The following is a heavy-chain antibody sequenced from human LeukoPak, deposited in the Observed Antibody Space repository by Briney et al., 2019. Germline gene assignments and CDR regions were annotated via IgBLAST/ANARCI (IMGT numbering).Heavy chain of an antibody. Sequence: ASVKVSSKASGYTFTIYGISWVRQAPGEGREWVGWISAYNGNTNYAQKLQGRVTMTTDTSTSTAYMELRSLRSDDTAVYYCARDTHCTNGVCYGYWGQGTLVTVSS. CDR1: GYTFTIYG. J-gene: IGHJ4*02. CDR2: ISAYNGNT. V-gene: IGHV1-18*01. D-gene: IGHD2-8*01. CDR3: ARDTHCTNGVCYGY.